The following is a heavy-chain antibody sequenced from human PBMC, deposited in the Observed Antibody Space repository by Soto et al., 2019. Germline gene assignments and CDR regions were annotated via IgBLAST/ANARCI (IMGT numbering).Heavy chain of an antibody. Sequence: SETLSLTCAVYGGSFSDYSWTWIRQPPGKGLEWIGNIYYSGSTYYNPSLKSRVTISVDTSKNQFSLKLSSVTAADTAVYYCARAFDILTRYYFDYWGQGTLVTVSS. CDR1: GGSFSDYS. D-gene: IGHD3-9*01. CDR2: IYYSGST. J-gene: IGHJ4*02. CDR3: ARAFDILTRYYFDY. V-gene: IGHV4-30-4*08.